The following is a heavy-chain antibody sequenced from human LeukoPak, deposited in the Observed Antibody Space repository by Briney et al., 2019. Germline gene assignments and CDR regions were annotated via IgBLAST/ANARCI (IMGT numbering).Heavy chain of an antibody. D-gene: IGHD4-17*01. CDR1: GFSFSGYG. V-gene: IGHV3-33*01. Sequence: GRSLRLSCAASGFSFSGYGMHWVRQAPGKGLEWVAVIWYDGSNKDYADSVKGRFTISRDNSKNTLFLQMNSLRVEDTAVYYCARGTVTAPDYWGQGTLVTVSS. CDR2: IWYDGSNK. J-gene: IGHJ4*02. CDR3: ARGTVTAPDY.